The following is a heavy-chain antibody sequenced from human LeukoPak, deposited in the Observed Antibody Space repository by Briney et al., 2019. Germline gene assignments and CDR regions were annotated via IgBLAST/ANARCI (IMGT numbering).Heavy chain of an antibody. CDR2: TYYRSKWYN. J-gene: IGHJ4*02. CDR3: ARVGKAVAGLKPPQY. CDR1: GDSVSSNSAA. Sequence: SHTLSLTCAISGDSVSSNSAAWNWIRQSPSRGLEWLGRTYYRSKWYNDYAVSVKSRITINPDTSKNQFSLQLNSVTPEDTAVYYCARVGKAVAGLKPPQYRGQGTLVTVSS. D-gene: IGHD6-19*01. V-gene: IGHV6-1*01.